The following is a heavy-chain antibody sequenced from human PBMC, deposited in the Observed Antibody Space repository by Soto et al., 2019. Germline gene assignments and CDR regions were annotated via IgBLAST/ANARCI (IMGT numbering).Heavy chain of an antibody. V-gene: IGHV4-39*07. CDR1: GGSISSSSYY. J-gene: IGHJ6*02. CDR3: ARDRFVVVPAAVTPRYYYYGMDV. D-gene: IGHD2-2*01. CDR2: IYYSGST. Sequence: ETLSLTCTVSGGSISSSSYYWGWIRQPPGKGLEWIGSIYYSGSTYYNPSLKSRVTISVDTSKNQFSLKLSSVTAADTAVYYCARDRFVVVPAAVTPRYYYYGMDVWGQGTTVTVSS.